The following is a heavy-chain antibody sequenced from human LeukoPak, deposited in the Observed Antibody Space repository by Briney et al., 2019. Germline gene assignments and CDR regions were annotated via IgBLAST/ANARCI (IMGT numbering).Heavy chain of an antibody. J-gene: IGHJ3*02. Sequence: SSETLSLTCTVSGGSISSYYWSWIRQPPGKELEWIGYIYYSGSTNYNPSLKSRVTISVDTSKNQFSLKLSSVTAADTAVYYCARDYYDSSGYFDAFDIWGQGTMVTVSS. CDR3: ARDYYDSSGYFDAFDI. V-gene: IGHV4-59*01. D-gene: IGHD3-22*01. CDR2: IYYSGST. CDR1: GGSISSYY.